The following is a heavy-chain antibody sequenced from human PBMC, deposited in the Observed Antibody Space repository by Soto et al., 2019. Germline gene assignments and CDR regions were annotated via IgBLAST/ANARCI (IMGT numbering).Heavy chain of an antibody. CDR3: ARHRSFSYYYFDS. Sequence: SETLSLTCTVSGGSISSYYWSWMRQPPGKGLEWIGYIFYSGSTNYNPSLKSRATISVDTSKNQFSLKLSSVTAADTAVYYCARHRSFSYYYFDSWGQGTLVTVS. D-gene: IGHD3-22*01. V-gene: IGHV4-59*01. J-gene: IGHJ4*02. CDR2: IFYSGST. CDR1: GGSISSYY.